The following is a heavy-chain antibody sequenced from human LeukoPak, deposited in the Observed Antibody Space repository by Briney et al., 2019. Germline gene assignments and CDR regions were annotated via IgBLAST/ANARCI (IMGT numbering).Heavy chain of an antibody. D-gene: IGHD1-26*01. V-gene: IGHV3-21*01. CDR1: GFTFSSYS. CDR3: ARDGFTWELDY. Sequence: GGSLRLSCAASGFTFSSYSMTWVRQAPGKGLEWVSSISSSSSYIYYADSVKGRFTISRDNAKNSLYLQMNSLRAEDTAVYYCARDGFTWELDYWGQGTLVTVSS. CDR2: ISSSSSYI. J-gene: IGHJ4*02.